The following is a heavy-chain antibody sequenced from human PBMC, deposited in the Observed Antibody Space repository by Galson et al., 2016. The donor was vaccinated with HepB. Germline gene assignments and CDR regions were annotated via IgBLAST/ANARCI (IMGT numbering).Heavy chain of an antibody. CDR3: TKDALAADH. CDR1: GFTFSTYA. J-gene: IGHJ5*02. V-gene: IGHV3-23*01. CDR2: ISGNAGST. Sequence: SLRLSCAASGFTFSTYAMSWVRQAPGKGLEWVSSISGNAGSTYHANSVKGRFTISRDNSKNTLYLQMNSLPADDTAVYYCTKDALAADHWGQGTLVTVSS. D-gene: IGHD6-19*01.